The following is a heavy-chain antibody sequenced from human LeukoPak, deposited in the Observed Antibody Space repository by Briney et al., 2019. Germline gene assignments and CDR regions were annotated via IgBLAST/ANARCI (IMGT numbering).Heavy chain of an antibody. Sequence: QPGRSLRLSCAASGFTFSSYAMHWVRQAPGKGLEWVAVISYDGSNKYYADSVKSRFTISRDNSKNTLYLQTNSLRAEDTAVYYCASPGPYGSGSYFDYWGQGTLVTVSS. J-gene: IGHJ4*02. CDR3: ASPGPYGSGSYFDY. CDR1: GFTFSSYA. CDR2: ISYDGSNK. D-gene: IGHD3-10*01. V-gene: IGHV3-30-3*01.